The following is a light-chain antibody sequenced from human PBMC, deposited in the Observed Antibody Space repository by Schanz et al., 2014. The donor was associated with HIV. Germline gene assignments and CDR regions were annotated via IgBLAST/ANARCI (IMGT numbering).Light chain of an antibody. CDR1: SSNIGSVYD. CDR3: AAWDDSLKGWV. V-gene: IGLV1-40*01. Sequence: QSMLTQPPSVSGAPGQRVTISCTGSSSNIGSVYDVHWYQQLPGTAPKHLIFANSDRPSGVPDRFSGSTSGTSASLVISGLQSEDEADYYCAAWDDSLKGWVFGGGTKLTVL. CDR2: ANS. J-gene: IGLJ3*02.